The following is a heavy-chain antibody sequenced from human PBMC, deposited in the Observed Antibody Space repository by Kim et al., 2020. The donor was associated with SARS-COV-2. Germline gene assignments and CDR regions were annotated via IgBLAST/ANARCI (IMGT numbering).Heavy chain of an antibody. CDR1: GGSFSGYY. J-gene: IGHJ3*02. CDR2: INHSGST. Sequence: SETLSLTCAVYGGSFSGYYWSWIRQPPGKGLEWIGEINHSGSTNYNPSLKSRVTISVDTSKNQFSLKLSSVTAADTAVYYCARENSSGCCAFDIWGQGTMVTVSS. V-gene: IGHV4-34*01. D-gene: IGHD6-19*01. CDR3: ARENSSGCCAFDI.